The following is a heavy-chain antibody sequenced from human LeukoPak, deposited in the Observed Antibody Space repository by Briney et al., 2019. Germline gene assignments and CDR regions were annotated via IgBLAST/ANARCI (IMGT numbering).Heavy chain of an antibody. V-gene: IGHV3-23*01. J-gene: IGHJ4*02. D-gene: IGHD6-13*01. CDR3: AKDNLIAAAGLFDY. CDR2: ISGSGGST. CDR1: GFTFSSYA. Sequence: SGGSLRLSCAASGFTFSSYAMSWVRQAPGKGLEWVSAISGSGGSTYYADSVKGRFTISRDNSKNTLHLQMNSLRAEDTAVYYCAKDNLIAAAGLFDYWGQGTLVTVSS.